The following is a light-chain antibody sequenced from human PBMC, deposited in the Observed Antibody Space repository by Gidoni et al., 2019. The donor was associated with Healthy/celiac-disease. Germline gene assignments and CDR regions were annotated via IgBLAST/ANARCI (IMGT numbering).Light chain of an antibody. CDR3: SSYAGSNNLV. V-gene: IGLV2-8*01. CDR2: EVS. CDR1: SSDVGGYNY. Sequence: QSALTQPLSASGSPGQSVTISCTGTSSDVGGYNYVSWYQQHPGKAPKLMIYEVSKRPSGVPDRFSGSKSGNTASLTVSGLQAEDEADYYCSSYAGSNNLVFGTGTKVTVL. J-gene: IGLJ1*01.